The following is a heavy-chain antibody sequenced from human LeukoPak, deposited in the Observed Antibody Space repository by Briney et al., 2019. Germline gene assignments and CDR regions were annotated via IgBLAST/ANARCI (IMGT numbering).Heavy chain of an antibody. Sequence: ASVKVSCKASGYTFTGYYMHWVRQAPGQGLEWMGWINPNSGGTNYAQKFQGRVTMTRDTSISTAYMELSRLRSDDTAVYYCARRTVWGSYRSTFDYWGQGTLVTVSS. CDR2: INPNSGGT. V-gene: IGHV1-2*02. J-gene: IGHJ4*02. D-gene: IGHD3-16*02. CDR3: ARRTVWGSYRSTFDY. CDR1: GYTFTGYY.